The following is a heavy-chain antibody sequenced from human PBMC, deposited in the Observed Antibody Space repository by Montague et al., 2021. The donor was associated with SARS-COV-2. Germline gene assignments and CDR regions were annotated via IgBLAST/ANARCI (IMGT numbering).Heavy chain of an antibody. J-gene: IGHJ4*02. CDR3: ARAQNTCFIANCVNYFDV. Sequence: SETLSLTCTVSGGSISGYYWSWIRQPPGKGLEWIGYIYHSGNTKYNPSLKSRVSISAGTSKNQFSLRLSSATAADTAIYFCARAQNTCFIANCVNYFDVWGLGALVTVSS. D-gene: IGHD1-1*01. CDR1: GGSISGYY. V-gene: IGHV4-59*01. CDR2: IYHSGNT.